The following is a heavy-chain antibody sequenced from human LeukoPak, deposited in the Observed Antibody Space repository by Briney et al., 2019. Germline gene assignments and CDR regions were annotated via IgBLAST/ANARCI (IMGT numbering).Heavy chain of an antibody. CDR1: GYSISSGYY. J-gene: IGHJ3*02. V-gene: IGHV4-61*02. CDR3: ARESSIVVVPAAIPRAFDI. CDR2: IYTSGST. D-gene: IGHD2-2*02. Sequence: PSETLSLACAVSGYSISSGYYWGWIRQPAGKGLEWIGRIYTSGSTNYNPSLKSRVTISVDTSKNQFSLKLSSVTAADTAVYYCARESSIVVVPAAIPRAFDIWGQGTMVTVSS.